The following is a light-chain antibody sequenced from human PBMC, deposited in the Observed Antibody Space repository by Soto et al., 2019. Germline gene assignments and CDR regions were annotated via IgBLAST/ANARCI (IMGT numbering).Light chain of an antibody. CDR1: QDIRNY. J-gene: IGKJ5*01. V-gene: IGKV1-27*01. CDR2: AAS. Sequence: DIQMTQSPSSLSASVGTIVSITCLASQDIRNYLAWYQQKPGKVPKVLIYAASTLQPGVPSRFSGSGSGTDFTLTINSLQPDDIATYYCQNYDSAPITFGQGTRLEIK. CDR3: QNYDSAPIT.